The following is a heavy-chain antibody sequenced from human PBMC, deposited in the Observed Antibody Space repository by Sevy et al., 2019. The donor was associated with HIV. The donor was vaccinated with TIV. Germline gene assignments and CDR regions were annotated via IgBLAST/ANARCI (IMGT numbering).Heavy chain of an antibody. CDR3: ARDDRGYSGYDRGNFDY. V-gene: IGHV3-48*03. Sequence: GGSLRLSCAASGFTFSSYEMNWVRQAPGKGLEWVSYISSSVSTIYYADSVKGRFTISRDNAKNSLYLQMNSLRAEDTAVYYCARDDRGYSGYDRGNFDYWGQGTLVTVSS. CDR2: ISSSVSTI. J-gene: IGHJ4*02. D-gene: IGHD5-12*01. CDR1: GFTFSSYE.